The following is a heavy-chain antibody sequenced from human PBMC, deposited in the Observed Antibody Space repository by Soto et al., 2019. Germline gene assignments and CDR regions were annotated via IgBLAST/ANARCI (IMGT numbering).Heavy chain of an antibody. CDR2: ISGSGGST. Sequence: GGSLRLSCAASGFTFSSYAMSWVRQAPGKGLEWVSAISGSGGSTYYADSVKGRFTISRDNSKNTLYLQMNSLRAEDTAVYYCAKFSVEYSSSKPSGYWGQGTLVTVSS. CDR1: GFTFSSYA. J-gene: IGHJ4*02. CDR3: AKFSVEYSSSKPSGY. D-gene: IGHD6-6*01. V-gene: IGHV3-23*01.